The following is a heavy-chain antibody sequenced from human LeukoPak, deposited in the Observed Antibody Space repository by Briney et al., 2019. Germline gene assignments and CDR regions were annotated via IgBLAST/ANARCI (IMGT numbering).Heavy chain of an antibody. CDR3: ARDLGSYGAGDYDY. CDR1: GFTFSSYN. V-gene: IGHV3-30*02. J-gene: IGHJ4*02. Sequence: GGSLRLSCVASGFTFSSYNMHWVRQAPGKGLEWVAFIKNDGTNKYYADSVKGRFTISRDNSKNTLYLQMNSLRAEDTAVYYCARDLGSYGAGDYDYWGQGTLVTVSS. D-gene: IGHD1-26*01. CDR2: IKNDGTNK.